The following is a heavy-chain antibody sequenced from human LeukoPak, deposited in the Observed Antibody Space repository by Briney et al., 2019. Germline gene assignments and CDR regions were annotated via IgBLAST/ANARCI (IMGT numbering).Heavy chain of an antibody. J-gene: IGHJ5*02. V-gene: IGHV4-39*01. CDR3: ARGHPMTGIAAAANWFDP. CDR1: GGSVSTSSYY. D-gene: IGHD6-13*01. CDR2: IYYSGNT. Sequence: PSETLSLTCTVSGGSVSTSSYYLGWIRQAPGRGLEWIVSIYYSGNTYYNPSLKSRVTISVDTSKNQFSLKLSSVTAADTAVYYCARGHPMTGIAAAANWFDPWGQGTLVTVSS.